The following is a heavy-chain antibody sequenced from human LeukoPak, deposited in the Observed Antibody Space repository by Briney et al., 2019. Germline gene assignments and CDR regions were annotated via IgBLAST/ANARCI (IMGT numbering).Heavy chain of an antibody. Sequence: SVKVSCKASGDTFIPYTFSWVRQAPGQGLEWIGRIIPSLDVANYAHKSQGRVTLSVDRDTATTYMEVTSLRSEDTAIYYCARDHCSPGTCLGGHWGQGTLVTVSS. D-gene: IGHD2-15*01. V-gene: IGHV1-69*04. CDR3: ARDHCSPGTCLGGH. CDR1: GDTFIPYT. J-gene: IGHJ4*02. CDR2: IIPSLDVA.